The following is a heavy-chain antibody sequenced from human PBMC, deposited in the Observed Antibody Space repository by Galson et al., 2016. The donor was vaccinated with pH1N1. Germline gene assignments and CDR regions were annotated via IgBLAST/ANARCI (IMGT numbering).Heavy chain of an antibody. CDR1: GFTFSHYW. D-gene: IGHD3-10*01. CDR2: INQDGSEI. Sequence: SLRLSCAASGFTFSHYWMIWVRQAPGTGLEWVANINQDGSEIYYVHSVKGRFTISRDNAKNSLYLQMNSLRAEDTAKYYCVRGNPFGVYCGQGILVTVSS. CDR3: VRGNPFGVY. V-gene: IGHV3-7*01. J-gene: IGHJ4*02.